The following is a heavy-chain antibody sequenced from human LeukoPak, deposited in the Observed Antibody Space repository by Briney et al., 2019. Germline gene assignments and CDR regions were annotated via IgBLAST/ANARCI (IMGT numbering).Heavy chain of an antibody. CDR3: ALWEHKEYYDFWSGYRAFDI. J-gene: IGHJ3*02. V-gene: IGHV1-8*01. Sequence: GASVKVSCKASGYTFTSYDINWVRQATGQGLEWMGWMNPNSGNTGYAQKFQGRVTMTRNTSISTAYMELSSLRSEDTAVYHCALWEHKEYYDFWSGYRAFDIWGQGTMVTVSS. CDR2: MNPNSGNT. D-gene: IGHD3-3*01. CDR1: GYTFTSYD.